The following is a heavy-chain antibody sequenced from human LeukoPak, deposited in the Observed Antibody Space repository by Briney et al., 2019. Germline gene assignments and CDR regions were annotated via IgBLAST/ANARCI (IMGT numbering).Heavy chain of an antibody. CDR3: ARSPAVASTRGDY. V-gene: IGHV1-18*01. J-gene: IGHJ4*02. CDR1: GGTFSSYA. CDR2: IIAYTGHT. Sequence: ASVKVSCKASGGTFSSYAISWVRQAPGQGLEWMGRIIAYTGHTDYAQKLQGRVTMTTDTSTTTAYMELRNLRSDDTAIYYCARSPAVASTRGDYWGQGTLVTVSS. D-gene: IGHD6-19*01.